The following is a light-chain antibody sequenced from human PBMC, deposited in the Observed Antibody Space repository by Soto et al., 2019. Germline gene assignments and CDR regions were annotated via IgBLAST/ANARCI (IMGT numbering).Light chain of an antibody. CDR1: ENINRY. CDR3: QQSYTALSIT. J-gene: IGKJ5*01. CDR2: AAS. V-gene: IGKV1-39*01. Sequence: DIQMTQSPSSLSASGGDRVTITCRASENINRYLNWYQQQPGKAPKLLIYAASSLQNGVPSRFRGGGSGTDFTLIITNLQPEDFATYYCQQSYTALSITFGQGTRLEIK.